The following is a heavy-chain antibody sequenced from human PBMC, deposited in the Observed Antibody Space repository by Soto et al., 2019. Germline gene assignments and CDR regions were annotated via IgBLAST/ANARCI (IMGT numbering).Heavy chain of an antibody. CDR2: TYYTGRT. J-gene: IGHJ6*03. CDR3: ARIQAGTVFGLPTHFYYMDV. D-gene: IGHD3-3*01. CDR1: GDSISGYY. Sequence: PSEALSLTCTVSGDSISGYYWSWIRQAPGKGLQWIGYTYYTGRTDYNPSLKSRVTMSVDTSKNKFSLELTSVTAADTAVYYCARIQAGTVFGLPTHFYYMDVWGKGTTVTVSS. V-gene: IGHV4-59*01.